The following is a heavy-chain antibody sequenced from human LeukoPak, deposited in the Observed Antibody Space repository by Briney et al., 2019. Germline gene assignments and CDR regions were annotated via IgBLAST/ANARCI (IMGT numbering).Heavy chain of an antibody. J-gene: IGHJ2*01. CDR3: ARDPKYSYLGGQWYFDL. Sequence: PSETLSLTCTVSGGSISSYYWSWIRQPAGKGLERIGRIYTSGSTNYNPSLKSRVTVSVDTSKNQFSLKLSSVTAADTAVYYCARDPKYSYLGGQWYFDLWGRGTLVTVSS. CDR2: IYTSGST. CDR1: GGSISSYY. V-gene: IGHV4-4*07. D-gene: IGHD3-10*01.